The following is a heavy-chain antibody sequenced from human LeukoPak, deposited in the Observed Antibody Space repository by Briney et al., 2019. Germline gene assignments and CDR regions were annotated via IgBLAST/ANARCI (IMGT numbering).Heavy chain of an antibody. CDR2: IYTSGST. D-gene: IGHD3-22*01. CDR1: GGSISSYY. Sequence: SETLSLTCTVSGGSISSYYWSWIRQPAGKGLEWIGRIYTSGSTNYNPSLKSRVTMSVDTSKIQFSLKLSSVTAADTAVYYCTRGSIAYYYMDVWGKGTTVTISS. V-gene: IGHV4-4*07. J-gene: IGHJ6*03. CDR3: TRGSIAYYYMDV.